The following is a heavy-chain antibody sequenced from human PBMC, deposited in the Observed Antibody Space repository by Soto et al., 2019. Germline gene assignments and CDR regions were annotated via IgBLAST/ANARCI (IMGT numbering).Heavy chain of an antibody. J-gene: IGHJ6*02. Sequence: SETLSLTCTVSGGSISSGDYYWSWIRQPPGKGLEWIGYIYYSGSTNYNPSLKSRVTISVDTSKNQFSLKLSSVTAADTAVYYCARSSYYDFWSGYYVGSAVGNYYGMDVWGQGTTVTVSS. CDR3: ARSSYYDFWSGYYVGSAVGNYYGMDV. CDR1: GGSISSGDYY. D-gene: IGHD3-3*01. V-gene: IGHV4-61*08. CDR2: IYYSGST.